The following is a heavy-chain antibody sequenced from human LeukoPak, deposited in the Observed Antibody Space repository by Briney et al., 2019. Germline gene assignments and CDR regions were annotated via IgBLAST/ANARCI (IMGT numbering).Heavy chain of an antibody. V-gene: IGHV3-64D*06. Sequence: GSLRLSCSASGFTFSTYAMHWVRQAPGKGLEYVSAISSTGGSTYYADSVKGRFTISRDNSKNTLYLQMSSLRAEDTAVYYCARDSGSTYYDFWSGYHNWFDPWGQGTLVTVSS. D-gene: IGHD3-3*01. CDR2: ISSTGGST. CDR3: ARDSGSTYYDFWSGYHNWFDP. CDR1: GFTFSTYA. J-gene: IGHJ5*02.